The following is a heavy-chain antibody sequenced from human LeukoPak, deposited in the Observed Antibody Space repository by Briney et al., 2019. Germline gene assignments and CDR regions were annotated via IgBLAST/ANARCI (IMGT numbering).Heavy chain of an antibody. CDR1: GGSFSGYY. J-gene: IGHJ6*03. Sequence: KPSETLSLTCAVYGGSFSGYYWSWIRQPPGKGLEWIGEINHSGSTNYNPSLKSRVTISVDTSKNQFSLKLNSVTAADTAVYYCARKHGSGRKYPHYYYYYYMDDWGKGTTVTISS. V-gene: IGHV4-34*01. D-gene: IGHD3-10*01. CDR2: INHSGST. CDR3: ARKHGSGRKYPHYYYYYYMDD.